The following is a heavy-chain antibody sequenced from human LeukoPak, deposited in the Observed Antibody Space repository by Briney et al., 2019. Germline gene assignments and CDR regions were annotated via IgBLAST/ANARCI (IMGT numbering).Heavy chain of an antibody. CDR3: ARRGGANDY. V-gene: IGHV3-7*01. CDR1: GFTFSNYW. CDR2: IKKDGSEQ. Sequence: GGSLRLSCAASGFTFSNYWMTWVRQAPGKGLEWVANIKKDGSEQNSANSVKGRFTISRDNAKNSLFLQMNSLRAEDTAVYYCARRGGANDYWGQGTLVTVSS. J-gene: IGHJ4*02. D-gene: IGHD3-16*01.